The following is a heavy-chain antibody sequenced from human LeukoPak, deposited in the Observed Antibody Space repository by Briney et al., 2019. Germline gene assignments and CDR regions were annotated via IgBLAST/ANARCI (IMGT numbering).Heavy chain of an antibody. CDR3: VRADGREGYRGLVDY. V-gene: IGHV4-34*01. Sequence: SETLSLTCAVYAGSASGYIWSLIRQPPGEGVEWIGEINHSGSTDYNPSLKSRVTMSVDTSRNQFSLKLNSVTAADAAVYYCVRADGREGYRGLVDYWGQGTLVTVSA. D-gene: IGHD5-24*01. CDR1: AGSASGYI. J-gene: IGHJ4*02. CDR2: INHSGST.